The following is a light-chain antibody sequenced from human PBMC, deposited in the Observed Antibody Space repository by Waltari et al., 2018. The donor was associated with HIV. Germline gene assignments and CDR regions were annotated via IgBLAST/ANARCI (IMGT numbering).Light chain of an antibody. Sequence: YVLTQAPSVSQAPGKTATLTCEGDRLGTKTVHWYQQRSGQAPVLVIYYDSCRPSGIPYRFSVSNTGNAATLTISRVEDGDEADYYWQVWDTTTNEGVFGGGTKLTVL. V-gene: IGLV3-21*04. J-gene: IGLJ3*02. CDR1: RLGTKT. CDR2: YDS. CDR3: QVWDTTTNEGV.